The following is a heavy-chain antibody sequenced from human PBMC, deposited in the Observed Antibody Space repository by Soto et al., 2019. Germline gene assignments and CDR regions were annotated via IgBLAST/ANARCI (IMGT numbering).Heavy chain of an antibody. V-gene: IGHV3-33*01. CDR2: IWDDGSNK. CDR3: ASDPQVFPVMVRGVIQYYFHY. Sequence: QVQLVESGGGVVQPGRSLRLSCAASGFTFSSYGMHWVRQAPGKGLEWVAVIWDDGSNKYYADSVKGRFTISRDNSKNTLSLQMNSRRAEDTAVYYCASDPQVFPVMVRGVIQYYFHYWGQGTLVTVSS. CDR1: GFTFSSYG. J-gene: IGHJ4*02. D-gene: IGHD3-10*01.